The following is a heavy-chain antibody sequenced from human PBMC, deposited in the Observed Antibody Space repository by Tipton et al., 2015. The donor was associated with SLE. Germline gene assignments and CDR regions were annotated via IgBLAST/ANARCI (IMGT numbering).Heavy chain of an antibody. V-gene: IGHV4-59*04. CDR1: GGSISSYY. D-gene: IGHD6-19*01. CDR2: IHYAGGT. CDR3: AKTTVYSNDWPYFDH. Sequence: TLSLTCTVSGGSISSYYWSWIRQSPAQGLEWIGTIHYAGGTYYNPSLRSRLTISVDTSENHFSLNLNSVTAADTAVYYCAKTTVYSNDWPYFDHWGQGTLVTVSS. J-gene: IGHJ4*02.